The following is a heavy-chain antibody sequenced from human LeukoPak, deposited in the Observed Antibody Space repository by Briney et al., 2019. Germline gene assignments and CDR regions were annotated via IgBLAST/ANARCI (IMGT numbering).Heavy chain of an antibody. CDR2: IYQSGST. V-gene: IGHV4-38-2*01. Sequence: PSETLSLTCGVSGYVIRSGYYWAWIRQPPGKGQEWIGSIYQSGSTYINPSLKIRVTISVDTSKNQFSLKLNSVTAADTAMYYCARHSGGGWPSKDVWGKGTSVTVSS. J-gene: IGHJ6*04. CDR1: GYVIRSGYY. CDR3: ARHSGGGWPSKDV. D-gene: IGHD6-19*01.